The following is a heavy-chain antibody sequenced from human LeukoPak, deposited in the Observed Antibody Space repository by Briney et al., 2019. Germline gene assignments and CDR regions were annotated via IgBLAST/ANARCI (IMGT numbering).Heavy chain of an antibody. CDR2: IKDDGSEK. CDR1: GFTFNTYW. Sequence: GGSLRLSCAASGFTFNTYWMSWVRQAPGKGLEWVGNIKDDGSEKYYVDSVKGRFTISRDNAKNSLYLQMNNLRAEDTAVYYCARDTPGYGAYENWGQGTRVTVSS. V-gene: IGHV3-7*01. CDR3: ARDTPGYGAYEN. D-gene: IGHD4/OR15-4a*01. J-gene: IGHJ4*02.